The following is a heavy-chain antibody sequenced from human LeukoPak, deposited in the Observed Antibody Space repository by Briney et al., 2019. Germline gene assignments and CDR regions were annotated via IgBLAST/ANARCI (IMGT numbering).Heavy chain of an antibody. CDR2: ITGDASST. V-gene: IGHV3-43*02. Sequence: GGSLRLSCAASGFSFDDYALHWVRQAPGKGLEWVSLITGDASSTYYVDSVKGRFTISRDNSKNSLYLQMNSLRTEDTALYYCAKDSSSWSFFDYWGQGTLVTVSS. J-gene: IGHJ4*02. CDR3: AKDSSSWSFFDY. D-gene: IGHD6-19*01. CDR1: GFSFDDYA.